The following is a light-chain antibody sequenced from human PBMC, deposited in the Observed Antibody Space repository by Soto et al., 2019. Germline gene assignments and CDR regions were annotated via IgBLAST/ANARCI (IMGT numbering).Light chain of an antibody. V-gene: IGKV1-5*03. Sequence: DIQMTQSPSTLSASLGDRVTITCRASQSISSWLAWYQQKTGKAPKLLIYKVSTLKSGVPSRFSGSGSGTESTLTISRLQPDDFATYYCQNYNSYSEACGQGTKVDIK. J-gene: IGKJ1*01. CDR2: KVS. CDR3: QNYNSYSEA. CDR1: QSISSW.